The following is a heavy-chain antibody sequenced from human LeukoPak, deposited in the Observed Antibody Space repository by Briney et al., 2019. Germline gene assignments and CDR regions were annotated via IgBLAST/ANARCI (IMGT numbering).Heavy chain of an antibody. Sequence: QPGGSLRLSCAASGFTFSSYWMSWVRQAPGKGLEWVANINQDGSENYYVVSVKGRFTTSRDNSKNTLYLQMNSLRAEDTAVYYCAKSKAGSGNYGDYWGQGTLVTVSS. D-gene: IGHD1-26*01. CDR1: GFTFSSYW. CDR3: AKSKAGSGNYGDY. J-gene: IGHJ4*02. V-gene: IGHV3-7*03. CDR2: INQDGSEN.